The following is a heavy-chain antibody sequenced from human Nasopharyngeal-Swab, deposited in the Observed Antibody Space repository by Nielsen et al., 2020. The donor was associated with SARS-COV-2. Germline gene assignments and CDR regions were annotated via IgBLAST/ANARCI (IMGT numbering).Heavy chain of an antibody. J-gene: IGHJ4*02. Sequence: SETLSLTCTVSGGSISSSSYYWGWIRQPPGKGLEWIGSIYYSGSTYYNPSLKSRVTISVDTSKNQFSLKLSSVTAADTAVYYCASRGEGGSSSFYFDYWGQGTLVTVSS. CDR2: IYYSGST. V-gene: IGHV4-39*01. CDR3: ASRGEGGSSSFYFDY. D-gene: IGHD6-6*01. CDR1: GGSISSSSYY.